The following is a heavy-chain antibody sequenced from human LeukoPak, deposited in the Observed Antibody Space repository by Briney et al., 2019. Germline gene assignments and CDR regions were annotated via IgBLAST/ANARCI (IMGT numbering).Heavy chain of an antibody. CDR2: IYYSGST. CDR1: GGSISSGDYY. D-gene: IGHD5-24*01. CDR3: ARGRDGYNGDYFDY. J-gene: IGHJ4*02. Sequence: SQTLSLTCTVSGGSISSGDYYWSWIRQPPGKGLEWIWYIYYSGSTNYNPSLKSRVTISVDTSKNQFSLKLSSVTAADTAVYYCARGRDGYNGDYFDYWGQGTLVTVSS. V-gene: IGHV4-61*08.